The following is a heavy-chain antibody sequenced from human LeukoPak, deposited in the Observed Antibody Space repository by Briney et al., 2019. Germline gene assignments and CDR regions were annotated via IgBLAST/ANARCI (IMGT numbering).Heavy chain of an antibody. V-gene: IGHV3-23*01. Sequence: PGGSLRLSCAASGFTFSSYAMSWVRQAPGKGLEWVSSISESGGSTYYADSVKGRFTISRDNSKNTLYVQMNSLRAEDTAVYYCAKDPLSYSVYRSPSNWFDPWGQGTRVTVSS. D-gene: IGHD5/OR15-5a*01. CDR3: AKDPLSYSVYRSPSNWFDP. CDR1: GFTFSSYA. CDR2: ISESGGST. J-gene: IGHJ5*02.